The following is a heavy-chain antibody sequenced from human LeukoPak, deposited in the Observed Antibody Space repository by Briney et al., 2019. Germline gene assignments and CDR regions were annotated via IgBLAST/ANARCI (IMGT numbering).Heavy chain of an antibody. V-gene: IGHV3-21*01. CDR1: GFTFSSYS. CDR3: ARVIVGARLDWFDP. J-gene: IGHJ5*02. D-gene: IGHD1-26*01. Sequence: GGSLRLSCAASGFTFSSYSMNWVRQAPGKGLEWVSSISSSSSSYIYYADSVKGRFTISRDNAKNSLYLQMNSLRAEDTAVYYCARVIVGARLDWFDPWGQGTLVTVSS. CDR2: ISSSSSSYI.